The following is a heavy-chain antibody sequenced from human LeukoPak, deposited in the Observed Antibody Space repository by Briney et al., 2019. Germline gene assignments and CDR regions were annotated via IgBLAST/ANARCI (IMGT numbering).Heavy chain of an antibody. D-gene: IGHD6-6*01. J-gene: IGHJ4*02. Sequence: SETLSLTCTVSGDSISSYYWSWLRQPPEKGLEWIGYIYYSGSTNYNPSLKSRVTISVDTSKNQCSLKLSSVTAAAAAVYYCARGEEYSSSSNYFDYWGQGTLVTVSS. CDR3: ARGEEYSSSSNYFDY. V-gene: IGHV4-59*01. CDR1: GDSISSYY. CDR2: IYYSGST.